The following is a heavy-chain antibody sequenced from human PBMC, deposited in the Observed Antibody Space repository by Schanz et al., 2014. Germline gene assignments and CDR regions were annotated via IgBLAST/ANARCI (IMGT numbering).Heavy chain of an antibody. J-gene: IGHJ1*01. D-gene: IGHD3-10*01. CDR1: GFTFSSYA. Sequence: QVQLVESGGGVVQPGRSLRLSCAASGFTFSSYAMHWVRQAPGKGLEWVALISYDGNNKYYADSVKGRFTISRDNSKNTLYLQVNSLRAEDTAVYYCARARGGGSGTYYRHEYFQHWGQGTLVTVSS. V-gene: IGHV3-30*04. CDR2: ISYDGNNK. CDR3: ARARGGGSGTYYRHEYFQH.